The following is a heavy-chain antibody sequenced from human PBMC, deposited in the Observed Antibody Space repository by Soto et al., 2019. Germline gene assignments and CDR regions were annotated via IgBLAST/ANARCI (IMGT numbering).Heavy chain of an antibody. Sequence: QLVQSGAEVKKPDSSVKVSCKASESIFTKSGVTWVRQAPGQGLEWMGGMNPTVGTTHYAQRFQCRLTIYVYVSRTTVNMGLSNLTPDDTAVYYCARLRSDCGGGTCSGSFWGQGTLVTVSS. V-gene: IGHV1-69*01. CDR3: ARLRSDCGGGTCSGSF. CDR2: MNPTVGTT. CDR1: ESIFTKSG. J-gene: IGHJ4*02. D-gene: IGHD2-15*01.